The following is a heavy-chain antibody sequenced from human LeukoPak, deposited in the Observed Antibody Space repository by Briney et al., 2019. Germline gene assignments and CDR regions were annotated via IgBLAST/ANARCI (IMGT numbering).Heavy chain of an antibody. CDR3: ARDRGLRLGDHPHY. Sequence: PGRSLSLSCAASGLTFITYGMHWVGQAPGKGLEWVAVIRYDGSNKYYADSVKGRFTISRDNSKNTLYLQMNSLRAEDTAVYYCARDRGLRLGDHPHYWGQGTLVTVS. CDR1: GLTFITYG. CDR2: IRYDGSNK. V-gene: IGHV3-33*01. D-gene: IGHD3-16*01. J-gene: IGHJ4*02.